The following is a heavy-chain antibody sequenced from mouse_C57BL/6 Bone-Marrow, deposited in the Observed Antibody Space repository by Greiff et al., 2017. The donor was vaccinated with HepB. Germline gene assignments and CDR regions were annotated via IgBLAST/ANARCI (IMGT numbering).Heavy chain of an antibody. J-gene: IGHJ4*01. Sequence: EVQLQESGGGLVKPGGSLKLSCAASGFTFSDYGMHWVRQAPEKGLEWVAYISSGSSTIYYADTVKGRFTISRDNAKNTLFLQMTSLRSEDTAMYYCARTKRTSWDDYAMDYWGQGTSVTVSS. V-gene: IGHV5-17*01. CDR3: ARTKRTSWDDYAMDY. CDR2: ISSGSSTI. CDR1: GFTFSDYG. D-gene: IGHD4-1*01.